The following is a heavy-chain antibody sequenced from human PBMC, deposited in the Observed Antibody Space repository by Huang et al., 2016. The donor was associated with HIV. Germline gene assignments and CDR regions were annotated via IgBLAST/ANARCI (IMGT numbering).Heavy chain of an antibody. J-gene: IGHJ3*02. D-gene: IGHD2-2*01. CDR2: FDYSGDA. V-gene: IGHV4-39*01. CDR3: ASGEYGKNAYDI. Sequence: QLHLQQSGPGLVRPSETLSLICTVSGGSITSSNHYWGWIRQTPGKGLGWIGNFDYSGDAYYTPSLKDRVSISIDTSKSQCSLRLSSVIATDTAVYYCASGEYGKNAYDIWGQGTVVTVS. CDR1: GGSITSSNHY.